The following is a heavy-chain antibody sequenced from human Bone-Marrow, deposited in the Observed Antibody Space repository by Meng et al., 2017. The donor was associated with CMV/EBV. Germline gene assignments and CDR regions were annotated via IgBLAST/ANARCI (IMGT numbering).Heavy chain of an antibody. J-gene: IGHJ4*02. Sequence: SCAASGFTFSSYAMSWVRQAPGKGLEWVSTIGGSGGSTYYADSVKGRFTISRDNSKNTLYLQMNSLRADDTAVYYCAKGLKGIYYFDYWGQGTLVTVSS. D-gene: IGHD3-3*02. CDR3: AKGLKGIYYFDY. CDR1: GFTFSSYA. V-gene: IGHV3-23*01. CDR2: IGGSGGST.